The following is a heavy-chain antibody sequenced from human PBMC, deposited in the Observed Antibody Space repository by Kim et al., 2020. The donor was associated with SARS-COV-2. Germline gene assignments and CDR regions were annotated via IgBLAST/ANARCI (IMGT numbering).Heavy chain of an antibody. CDR1: GFTFGDYA. J-gene: IGHJ4*02. CDR3: TRDPYMVRPNDY. D-gene: IGHD3-10*01. V-gene: IGHV3-49*04. Sequence: GGSLRLSCTASGFTFGDYAMSWVRQAPGKGLEWVGFIRSKAYGGTTEYAASVKGRFTISRDDSKSIAYLQMNSLKTEDTAVYYCTRDPYMVRPNDYWGQGTLVTVSS. CDR2: IRSKAYGGTT.